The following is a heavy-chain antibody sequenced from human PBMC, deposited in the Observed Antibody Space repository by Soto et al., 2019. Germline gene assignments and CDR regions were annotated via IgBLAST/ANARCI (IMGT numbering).Heavy chain of an antibody. CDR2: ISGSGGST. D-gene: IGHD2-15*01. Sequence: GGSLRLSCAASGITFSSYAMSWVRQAPGKGLAWVSAISGSGGSTYYADSVKGRFTISRDNSKNTLYLQMNSLRAEDTAVYYCAKDRLGYCSGGSCYPEYFQHWGQGTLVTVSS. CDR1: GITFSSYA. J-gene: IGHJ1*01. V-gene: IGHV3-23*01. CDR3: AKDRLGYCSGGSCYPEYFQH.